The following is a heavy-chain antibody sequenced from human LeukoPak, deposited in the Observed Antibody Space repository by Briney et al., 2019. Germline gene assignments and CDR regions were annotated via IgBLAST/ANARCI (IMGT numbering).Heavy chain of an antibody. V-gene: IGHV3-7*01. J-gene: IGHJ4*02. CDR3: VKDNPLDY. Sequence: GGSLRLSCAASGFTFSSYWMSWVRQAPGKGLEWVANIKQDGSEKYNVDSVKGRFTLSRYNAKNTLYLHINSLRAEDTAVYYCVKDNPLDYWGQGTLVIVSS. D-gene: IGHD1-14*01. CDR1: GFTFSSYW. CDR2: IKQDGSEK.